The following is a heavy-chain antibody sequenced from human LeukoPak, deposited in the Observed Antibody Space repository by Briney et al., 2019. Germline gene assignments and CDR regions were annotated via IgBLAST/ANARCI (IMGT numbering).Heavy chain of an antibody. V-gene: IGHV3-23*01. CDR3: TKLKQWQPQRYFFEY. CDR2: FSGTTST. CDR1: GFTFTSFA. Sequence: GGSLRLSCAASGFTFTSFAMSWVRQVPGKGLEWVSTFSGTTSTYYADSVKGRVTISRDNSKNTLYLQMNSLRADDTAVYYCTKLKQWQPQRYFFEYWGQGALVTVAS. J-gene: IGHJ4*02. D-gene: IGHD6-19*01.